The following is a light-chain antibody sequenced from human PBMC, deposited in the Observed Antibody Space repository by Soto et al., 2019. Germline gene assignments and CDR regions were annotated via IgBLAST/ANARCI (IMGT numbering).Light chain of an antibody. V-gene: IGKV3-15*01. Sequence: EIVVTQSPATLSVSPGERATLSCRASQSVGNNFAWYQQKPGQAPRLLIFATSTRATGVPARFSGSGSGTEFTLTISSLQSEDFAVCYCQQYGDWPLTFGGGAKVEIE. CDR2: ATS. CDR1: QSVGNN. CDR3: QQYGDWPLT. J-gene: IGKJ4*01.